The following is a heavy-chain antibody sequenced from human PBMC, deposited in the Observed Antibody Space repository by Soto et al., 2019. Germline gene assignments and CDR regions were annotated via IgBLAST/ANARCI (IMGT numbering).Heavy chain of an antibody. V-gene: IGHV3-23*01. D-gene: IGHD3-3*01. Sequence: PGGSLRLSCAASGFIFSNYAMSWVRQAPWKGLEWVSGISFSGDSTYYADSVKGRFTISRDNSKNTLYLHMNSLRAEDTAVYYRANYYTLGSPHHLLWPVSFWGQGTLVTVSS. J-gene: IGHJ4*02. CDR1: GFIFSNYA. CDR3: ANYYTLGSPHHLLWPVSF. CDR2: ISFSGDST.